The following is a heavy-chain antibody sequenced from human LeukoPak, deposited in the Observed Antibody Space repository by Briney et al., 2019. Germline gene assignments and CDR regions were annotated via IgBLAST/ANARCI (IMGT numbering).Heavy chain of an antibody. D-gene: IGHD6-13*01. J-gene: IGHJ6*03. Sequence: SETLSLTCAVYGGSFSGYYWSWIRQPPGKGLEWIGYIYYSGSTNYNPSLKSRVTISVDTSKNQFSLKLSSVTAADTAVYYCARVRYGSSWYYYYYMDVWGKGTTVTVSS. V-gene: IGHV4-59*01. CDR2: IYYSGST. CDR1: GGSFSGYY. CDR3: ARVRYGSSWYYYYYMDV.